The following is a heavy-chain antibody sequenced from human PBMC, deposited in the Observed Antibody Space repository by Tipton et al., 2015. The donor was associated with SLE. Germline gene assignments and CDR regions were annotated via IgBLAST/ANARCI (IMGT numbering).Heavy chain of an antibody. CDR1: GAAGDSVTNANFY. CDR2: IYHDGRT. J-gene: IGHJ4*02. D-gene: IGHD3-3*01. CDR3: ARQVEWSGRWQEGGYHFDL. V-gene: IGHV4-39*07. Sequence: TLSLTCTVSGAAGDSVTNANFYWGWIRQPPGKGLEWIATIYHDGRTDYNPSLRSRLTISKDTSTNQFSFRLTSVTAADTAVYYCARQVEWSGRWQEGGYHFDLWGQGSLVTVSS.